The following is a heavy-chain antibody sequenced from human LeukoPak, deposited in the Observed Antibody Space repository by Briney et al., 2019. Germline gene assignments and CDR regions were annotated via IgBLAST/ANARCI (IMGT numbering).Heavy chain of an antibody. D-gene: IGHD2-15*01. CDR3: AKDLFSLLPDY. CDR1: GFTVSSNY. V-gene: IGHV3-53*01. CDR2: IYSGGST. J-gene: IGHJ4*02. Sequence: GGSLRLSCAASGFTVSSNYMSWVRQAPGKGLEWVSIIYSGGSTFYADSVKGRFTISRDNSKNTLHLQMNSLRAEDTAVYYCAKDLFSLLPDYWGQGTLVTVSS.